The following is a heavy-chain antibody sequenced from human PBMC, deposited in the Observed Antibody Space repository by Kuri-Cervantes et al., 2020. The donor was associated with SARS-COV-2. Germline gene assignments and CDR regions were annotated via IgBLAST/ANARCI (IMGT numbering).Heavy chain of an antibody. CDR2: INPNSGGT. V-gene: IGHV1-2*04. D-gene: IGHD3-10*01. Sequence: ASVKVSCKAPGYTFTGYYMHWVRQAPGQGLEWMGWINPNSGGTNYAQKFLGWVTMTRDTSISTAYMELSRLRSDDTAVYYCARSTRCRKGFGEFKFDYWGQGTLVTVSS. CDR3: ARSTRCRKGFGEFKFDY. J-gene: IGHJ4*02. CDR1: GYTFTGYY.